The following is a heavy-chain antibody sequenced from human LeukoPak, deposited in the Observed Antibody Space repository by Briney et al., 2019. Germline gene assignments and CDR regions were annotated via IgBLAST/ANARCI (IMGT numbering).Heavy chain of an antibody. J-gene: IGHJ4*02. CDR1: GFTFSSFN. CDR3: ARGSSLDN. Sequence: GGSLRLSCAASGFTFSSFNMNWVRQAPGKGLEWVSYISSSSSTIYYRDSVKGRFTISRDNAKNPLYLQMSSLRDEDTAVYYCARGSSLDNWGQGALVTVSS. CDR2: ISSSSSTI. V-gene: IGHV3-48*02. D-gene: IGHD3-16*02.